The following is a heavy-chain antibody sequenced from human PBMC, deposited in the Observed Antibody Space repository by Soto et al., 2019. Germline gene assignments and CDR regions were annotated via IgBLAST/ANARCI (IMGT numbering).Heavy chain of an antibody. CDR2: ISYDGSNK. CDR3: AKMVCRGTSCRPYYYYYYGMDV. Sequence: QVQLVESGGGVVQPGRSLRLSCAASGFTFSSYGMHWVRQAPGKGLEWVAVISYDGSNKYYADSVKGRFTISRDNSKNTLYLQMNSLRAEDTAVYYCAKMVCRGTSCRPYYYYYYGMDVWGQGTTVTVSS. J-gene: IGHJ6*02. D-gene: IGHD2-2*01. CDR1: GFTFSSYG. V-gene: IGHV3-30*18.